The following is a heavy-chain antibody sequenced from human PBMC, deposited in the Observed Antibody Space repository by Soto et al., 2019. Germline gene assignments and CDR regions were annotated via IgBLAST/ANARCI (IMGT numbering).Heavy chain of an antibody. V-gene: IGHV1-18*01. Sequence: QVQLEQSGAEVKKPGASVKVSCKASGYTFTSYGISWVRQAPGQGLEWVGWISAYNGNTNYAQKLQGRVTMTPDTSTSTASMELRSLRSDDTAVYYFVVAAQPYYFDYWGQGTLVTVSS. CDR1: GYTFTSYG. CDR3: VVAAQPYYFDY. J-gene: IGHJ4*02. D-gene: IGHD2-15*01. CDR2: ISAYNGNT.